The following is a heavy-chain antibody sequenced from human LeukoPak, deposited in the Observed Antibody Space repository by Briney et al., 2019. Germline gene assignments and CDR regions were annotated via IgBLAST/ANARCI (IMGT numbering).Heavy chain of an antibody. CDR1: GGTFSSDA. CDR2: IIPVFRTT. Sequence: SVKVSCKASGGTFSSDAISWVRQAPGQGLEWLGGIIPVFRTTNYAQKFQGRVTITADEFTNTAYMELSSLRSEDTAVYYCARDHYHKIHSVMVTAPDYWGQGTLVIVSS. V-gene: IGHV1-69*13. CDR3: ARDHYHKIHSVMVTAPDY. J-gene: IGHJ4*02. D-gene: IGHD2-21*02.